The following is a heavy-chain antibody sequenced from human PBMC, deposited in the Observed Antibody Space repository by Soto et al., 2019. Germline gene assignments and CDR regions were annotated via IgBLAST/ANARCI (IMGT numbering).Heavy chain of an antibody. CDR3: ARDLELAYCGGDCYSQAFVI. D-gene: IGHD2-21*02. V-gene: IGHV1-18*04. J-gene: IGHJ3*02. CDR1: GYTFTSYG. CDR2: ISAYNGNT. Sequence: GASVKVSCKASGYTFTSYGISWVRQAPGQGLEWMGWISAYNGNTNYAQKLQGRVTMTTDTSTSTAYMELRSLRSDDTAVYYCARDLELAYCGGDCYSQAFVIWGPGTMVT.